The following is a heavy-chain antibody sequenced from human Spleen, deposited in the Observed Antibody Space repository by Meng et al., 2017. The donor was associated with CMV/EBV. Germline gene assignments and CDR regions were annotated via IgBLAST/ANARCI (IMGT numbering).Heavy chain of an antibody. J-gene: IGHJ4*02. V-gene: IGHV3-9*03. D-gene: IGHD1-26*01. Sequence: SLKISCAASGFTFDDYAMHWVRQAPGKGLEWVSGISWNSGSIGYADSVKGRFTISRDNAKNSLYLQMNSLRAEDMALYYCAKDRGSYYSFFDYWGQGILVTVSS. CDR1: GFTFDDYA. CDR3: AKDRGSYYSFFDY. CDR2: ISWNSGSI.